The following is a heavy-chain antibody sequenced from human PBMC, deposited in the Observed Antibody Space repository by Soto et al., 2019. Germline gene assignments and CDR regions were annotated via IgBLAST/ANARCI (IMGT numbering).Heavy chain of an antibody. CDR1: GYTFTSYG. V-gene: IGHV1-18*04. J-gene: IGHJ4*02. Sequence: ASVKVSCKASGYTFTSYGISWVRQAPGQGLEWMGWISAYNGNTNYAQKLQGRVTMTTDTSTSTAYMELRSLRSGDTAVYYCARDSKYSSSWDFDYWGQGTLVTVSS. D-gene: IGHD6-13*01. CDR2: ISAYNGNT. CDR3: ARDSKYSSSWDFDY.